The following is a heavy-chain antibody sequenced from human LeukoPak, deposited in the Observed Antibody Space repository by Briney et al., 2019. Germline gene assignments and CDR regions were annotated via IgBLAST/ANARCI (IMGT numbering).Heavy chain of an antibody. V-gene: IGHV3-66*01. CDR1: GFSVIRTY. D-gene: IGHD1-26*01. CDR2: LYTGGST. Sequence: GGSLRLSCAASGFSVIRTYMSWVRQAPGKGLEWVSVLYTGGSTYYADSVKGRFTISRDNSKNILYLQMNSLRAEDTALYYCATESSGSYFGVWYDWGQGTLVTVSS. J-gene: IGHJ4*02. CDR3: ATESSGSYFGVWYD.